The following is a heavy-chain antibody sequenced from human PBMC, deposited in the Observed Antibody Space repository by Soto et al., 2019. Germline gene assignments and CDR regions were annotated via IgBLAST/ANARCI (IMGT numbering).Heavy chain of an antibody. V-gene: IGHV1-69*06. CDR3: ARERLYGSGSIYYFDY. D-gene: IGHD1-26*01. CDR2: IIPIFGTA. J-gene: IGHJ4*02. CDR1: GGTFSSYA. Sequence: VEVSCKASGGTFSSYAISWVRQAPGQGLEWMGGIIPIFGTANYAQKFQGRVTITADKSTSTAYMELSSLRSEDTAVYYCARERLYGSGSIYYFDYWGQGTLVTVSS.